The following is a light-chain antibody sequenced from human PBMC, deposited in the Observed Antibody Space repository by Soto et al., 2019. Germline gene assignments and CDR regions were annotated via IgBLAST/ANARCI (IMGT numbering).Light chain of an antibody. CDR3: QQYGSSPPT. CDR1: QSVSSNY. V-gene: IGKV3-20*01. CDR2: GAS. J-gene: IGKJ1*01. Sequence: EIVLAQSPGTRSLSPGERATLSCRASQSVSSNYLAWYQRKPGQAPRLLFYGASSRATGIPSRFSGSGSGTDFTLTITRLEPEDFAVYYCQQYGSSPPTFGQGTKVEIK.